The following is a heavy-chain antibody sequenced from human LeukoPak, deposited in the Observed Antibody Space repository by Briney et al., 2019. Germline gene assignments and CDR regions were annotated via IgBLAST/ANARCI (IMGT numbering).Heavy chain of an antibody. D-gene: IGHD1-26*01. CDR3: AGGGIVVDY. CDR2: MYYSGST. J-gene: IGHJ4*02. CDR1: GGSISSSSYY. Sequence: SETLYLTCTVSGGSISSSSYYWGWIRQPPGKGLEWIGSMYYSGSTYYNPSLKSRVTISVDTSKNQFSLKLSSVTAADTAVYYCAGGGIVVDYWGQGTLVTVSS. V-gene: IGHV4-39*07.